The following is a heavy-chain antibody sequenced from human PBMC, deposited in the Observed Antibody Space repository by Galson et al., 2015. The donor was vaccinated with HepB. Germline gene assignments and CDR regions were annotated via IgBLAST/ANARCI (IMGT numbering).Heavy chain of an antibody. CDR2: IYHSGST. V-gene: IGHV4-4*02. CDR1: GGPISSSNW. Sequence: LSLTCAVSGGPISSSNWWSWVRQPPGKGLEWIGEIYHSGSTNYNPSLKSRVTISVDKSKNQFSLKLSSVTAADTAVYYCARVPTSYYDFWSGYDYYYGMDVWGQGTTVTVSS. CDR3: ARVPTSYYDFWSGYDYYYGMDV. J-gene: IGHJ6*02. D-gene: IGHD3-3*01.